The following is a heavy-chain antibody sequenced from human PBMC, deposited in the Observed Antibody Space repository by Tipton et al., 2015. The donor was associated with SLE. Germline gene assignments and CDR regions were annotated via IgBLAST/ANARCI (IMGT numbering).Heavy chain of an antibody. J-gene: IGHJ3*02. CDR2: IYASGIT. CDR1: GDSIMSGGYH. Sequence: TLSLTCTVSGDSIMSGGYHWSWIRQPAGKRLERPEWIGRIYASGITNYNPSLKSRVTMSVDMSKNQFSLRLTSVTAADTAVYYCARTLGAIAHTVYDAFDIWGQGKMVTVSS. V-gene: IGHV4-61*02. D-gene: IGHD1-26*01. CDR3: ARTLGAIAHTVYDAFDI.